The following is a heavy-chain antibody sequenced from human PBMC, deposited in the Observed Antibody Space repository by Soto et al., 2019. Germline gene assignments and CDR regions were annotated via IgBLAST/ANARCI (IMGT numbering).Heavy chain of an antibody. CDR1: VYTFTSYG. V-gene: IGHV1-18*01. CDR3: AREWEIWGDTQSNDFDY. CDR2: ISAYNGNT. D-gene: IGHD1-26*01. J-gene: IGHJ4*02. Sequence: ASVKVSCKASVYTFTSYGISWVRQAPGQGLEWMGWISAYNGNTNYAQKLQGRVAMTTDTSTSTAYMELRSLRSDDTAVYYCAREWEIWGDTQSNDFDYWGQGTLVTVSS.